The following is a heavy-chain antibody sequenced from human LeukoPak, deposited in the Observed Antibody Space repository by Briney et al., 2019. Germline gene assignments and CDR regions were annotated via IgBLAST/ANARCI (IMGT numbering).Heavy chain of an antibody. CDR2: ISSSHSTI. CDR1: GFTFSSYE. CDR3: AREVPTGQAFDI. V-gene: IGHV3-48*03. J-gene: IGHJ3*02. Sequence: GGSLRLSCAASGFTFSSYEMNWLRQAPGKGLEWVSYISSSHSTIYYADSVKGRFTISRDNAKNSLYLQMNSLRAEDTAVYYCAREVPTGQAFDIWGQGTMVTVSS. D-gene: IGHD4-17*01.